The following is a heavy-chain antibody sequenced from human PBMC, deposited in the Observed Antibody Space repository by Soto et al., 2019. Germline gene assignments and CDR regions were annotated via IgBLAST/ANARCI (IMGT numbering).Heavy chain of an antibody. CDR3: ARDVAALDD. CDR1: GYTFSSYG. V-gene: IGHV1-18*01. J-gene: IGHJ4*02. Sequence: GASVKVSCKASGYTFSSYGISWVRQAPGQGLEWMGWISGYNGKTNYAQKVQDRVTMTTDTSTSTVYMELRSLRSDDTAVYYCARDVAALDDWGQGTQVTVSS. CDR2: ISGYNGKT. D-gene: IGHD6-13*01.